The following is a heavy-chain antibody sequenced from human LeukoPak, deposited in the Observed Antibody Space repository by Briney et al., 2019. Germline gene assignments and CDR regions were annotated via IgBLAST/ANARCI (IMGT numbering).Heavy chain of an antibody. D-gene: IGHD2-8*01. Sequence: GESLKISCKGSGYSFTSYCIGWVRQMPGKGLEWMGIIYPGDSDTRYSPSFQGQVTISADKSISTAYLQWSSLKASDTAMYYCARPPDCTNGVCYGYFQHWGQGTLVTVSS. V-gene: IGHV5-51*01. CDR2: IYPGDSDT. CDR3: ARPPDCTNGVCYGYFQH. J-gene: IGHJ1*01. CDR1: GYSFTSYC.